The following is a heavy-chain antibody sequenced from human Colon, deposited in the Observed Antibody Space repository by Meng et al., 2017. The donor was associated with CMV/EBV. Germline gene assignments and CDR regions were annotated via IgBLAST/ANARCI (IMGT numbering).Heavy chain of an antibody. CDR1: GYTFTGYY. V-gene: IGHV1-2*02. CDR2: INPNSGGT. D-gene: IGHD2-2*01. J-gene: IGHJ4*02. Sequence: ASVKVSCKASGYTFTGYYMHWVRQAPGQGLEWMGWINPNSGGTNYAQKFQGRVTMTRDTSISTAYMELSRLRSDDTAVYYCAREYCSSTSCYFYSDYWGQGTLVTVS. CDR3: AREYCSSTSCYFYSDY.